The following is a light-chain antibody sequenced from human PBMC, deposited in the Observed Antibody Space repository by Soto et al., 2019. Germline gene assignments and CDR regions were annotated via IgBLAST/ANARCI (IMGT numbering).Light chain of an antibody. J-gene: IGKJ1*01. CDR1: QGIRSS. V-gene: IGKV1-13*02. CDR3: PQFNSYPWT. Sequence: AIQLTQSPSSLSASVGDRVTITCRASQGIRSSLAWFQQKAGNPPKVLIYEASVLETGVSSRFSGSGSGTEFTLSISSLQPEDFATYYCPQFNSYPWTFGQGTTVEVK. CDR2: EAS.